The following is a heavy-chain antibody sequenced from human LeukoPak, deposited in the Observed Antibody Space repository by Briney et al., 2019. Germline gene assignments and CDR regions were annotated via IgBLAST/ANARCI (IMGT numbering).Heavy chain of an antibody. D-gene: IGHD1-26*01. CDR1: GYSLSELC. V-gene: IGHV1-24*01. Sequence: GASVKVSCKVSGYSLSELCTHWVRQAPGQGLEWMGGFDPGDDETIYAQKFQGRVTMTEDTSTDTAYLELSSLRSEDTAVYFCATEKDLLLDSWGQGTPVTVSS. CDR2: FDPGDDET. CDR3: ATEKDLLLDS. J-gene: IGHJ5*01.